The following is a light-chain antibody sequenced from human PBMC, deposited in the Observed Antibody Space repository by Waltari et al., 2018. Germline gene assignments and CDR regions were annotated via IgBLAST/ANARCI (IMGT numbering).Light chain of an antibody. CDR2: DAS. V-gene: IGKV3-11*01. Sequence: EIVLTQSPATLSLSPGERATLSCRASQSLSSYLAWYQQKPGQAPRLLIYDASNRATGIPARFSGSGSGTYFTLTISSLEPEDFAVYFCQQRYNWPITFGQGTRLEIK. J-gene: IGKJ5*01. CDR3: QQRYNWPIT. CDR1: QSLSSY.